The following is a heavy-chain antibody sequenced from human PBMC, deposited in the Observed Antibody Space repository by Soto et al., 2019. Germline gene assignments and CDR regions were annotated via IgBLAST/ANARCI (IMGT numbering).Heavy chain of an antibody. CDR1: GYTFTSYD. D-gene: IGHD2-2*01. CDR2: MNPESRNT. CDR3: ARFVRHQLPTIDF. Sequence: ASVKVSCKASGYTFTSYDINWVRQATGQGLEWMGWMNPESRNTGYAQKFQGRVTMTRDTSISTAYMELTSLRSEDTAVYYCARFVRHQLPTIDFWGQGTLVTVSS. V-gene: IGHV1-8*01. J-gene: IGHJ4*02.